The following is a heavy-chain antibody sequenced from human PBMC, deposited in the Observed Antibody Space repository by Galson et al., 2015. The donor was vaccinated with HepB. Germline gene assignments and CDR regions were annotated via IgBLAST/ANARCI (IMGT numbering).Heavy chain of an antibody. CDR2: IYPDDSDT. V-gene: IGHV5-51*01. CDR3: ARTPTAILNDAYDI. Sequence: QSGAEVKKPGKALKISCEASGYNFTTSWIAWVRQMPGKGLEWMGIIYPDDSDTRYNPSFQGQVTISVDKSISTASLQWRSLKASDTAMYYCARTPTAILNDAYDIWGQGTMVTVSS. D-gene: IGHD2-21*02. CDR1: GYNFTTSW. J-gene: IGHJ3*02.